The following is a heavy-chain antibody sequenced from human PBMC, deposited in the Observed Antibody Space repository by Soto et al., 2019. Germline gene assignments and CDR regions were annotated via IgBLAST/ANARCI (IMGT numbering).Heavy chain of an antibody. CDR1: GYTFTGYY. D-gene: IGHD3-9*01. J-gene: IGHJ5*02. CDR2: INPNSGGT. V-gene: IGHV1-2*04. Sequence: QVQLVQSGAEVKKPGASVKVSCKASGYTFTGYYMHWVRQAPGQGLEWMGWINPNSGGTNYAQKCQGWVTMTRDTSISTAYMELSRLRSDDTAVYYCARGGYYDIPPLDPWGQGTLVTVSS. CDR3: ARGGYYDIPPLDP.